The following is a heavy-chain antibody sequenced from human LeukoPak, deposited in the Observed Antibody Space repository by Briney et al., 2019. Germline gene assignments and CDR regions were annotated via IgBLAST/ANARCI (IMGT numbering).Heavy chain of an antibody. V-gene: IGHV4-59*01. J-gene: IGHJ5*02. CDR3: ARGGYYGSGNDFRFDP. D-gene: IGHD3-10*01. CDR1: GGSISSFY. Sequence: SETLSLTCTVSGGSISSFYWSWIRQPPGKGLECIGYIHYTGSTNYNPSLKSRVTISVDTSKSQFSLKLSSVTAADTAIYYCARGGYYGSGNDFRFDPWGQGTLVTVSS. CDR2: IHYTGST.